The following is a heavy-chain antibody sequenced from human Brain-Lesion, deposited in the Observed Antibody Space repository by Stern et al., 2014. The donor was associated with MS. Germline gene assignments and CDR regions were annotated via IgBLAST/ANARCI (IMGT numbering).Heavy chain of an antibody. Sequence: VQLVESGPGLVKPSQTLSLTCTVSGGSINSGDYHWTWIRQPPGKGLERVGFITYSGTTYYKPSLQRRRTISVDTSKNQFSLKLRSVTAGDTAVYYCARSTVSAEYYFDYWGQGTLVTVSS. CDR2: ITYSGTT. J-gene: IGHJ4*02. V-gene: IGHV4-30-4*01. CDR3: ARSTVSAEYYFDY. D-gene: IGHD4-11*01. CDR1: GGSINSGDYH.